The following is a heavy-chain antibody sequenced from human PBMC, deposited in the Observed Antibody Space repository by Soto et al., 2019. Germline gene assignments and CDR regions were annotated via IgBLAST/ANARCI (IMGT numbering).Heavy chain of an antibody. CDR1: GFTFNNYA. CDR2: ISGSDGST. J-gene: IGHJ6*01. D-gene: IGHD2-8*02. V-gene: IGHV3-23*01. Sequence: EVQLLESGGGLVQPGGSLRLSFAASGFTFNNYAMTWVRQAPGKGLEGVSTISGSDGSTYYADSVKGRLTISRDNSKNALYLQMSSLRAEDTALYYCVKDWTGDTCPCMDVWGQWTTVTVSS. CDR3: VKDWTGDTCPCMDV.